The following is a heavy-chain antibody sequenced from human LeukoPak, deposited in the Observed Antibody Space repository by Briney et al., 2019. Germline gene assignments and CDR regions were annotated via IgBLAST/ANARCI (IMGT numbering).Heavy chain of an antibody. CDR3: ASASSSGPYYFDY. D-gene: IGHD6-19*01. CDR2: IKQDGSEK. J-gene: IGHJ4*02. Sequence: GGSLRLSCAASGFTVSSNYMSWVRQAPGKGLEWVANIKQDGSEKYYVDSVKGRFTISRDNAKNSLYLQMNSLRAEDTAVYYCASASSSGPYYFDYWGQGTLVTVSS. V-gene: IGHV3-7*01. CDR1: GFTVSSNY.